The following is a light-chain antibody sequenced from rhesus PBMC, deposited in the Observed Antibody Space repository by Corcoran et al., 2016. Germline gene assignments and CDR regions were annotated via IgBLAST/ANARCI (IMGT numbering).Light chain of an antibody. CDR3: QQESNWPRT. CDR2: EAS. CDR1: QSVSSN. V-gene: IGKV3-35*01. J-gene: IGKJ1*01. Sequence: EIVMTQSPATLSLSPGERATLSCRASQSVSSNLAWYQQKPGQAPRLLSYEASNRATGNPDRFSGSGSGTDFTLTISSPEPEDVGVYYCQQESNWPRTFGQGTKVEIK.